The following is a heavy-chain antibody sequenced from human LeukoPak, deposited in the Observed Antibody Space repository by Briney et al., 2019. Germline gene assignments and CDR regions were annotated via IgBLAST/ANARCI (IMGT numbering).Heavy chain of an antibody. D-gene: IGHD5-18*01. CDR1: GFTFSSYS. CDR3: ARDRGTAMAYDAFDI. V-gene: IGHV3-21*01. Sequence: GGSLRLSCAASGFTFSSYSMNWVRQAPGKGLEWVSSISSSSSYIYYADSVKDRFTISRDNAKNSLYLQMNSLRAEDTAVYYCARDRGTAMAYDAFDIWGQGTMVTVSS. J-gene: IGHJ3*02. CDR2: ISSSSSYI.